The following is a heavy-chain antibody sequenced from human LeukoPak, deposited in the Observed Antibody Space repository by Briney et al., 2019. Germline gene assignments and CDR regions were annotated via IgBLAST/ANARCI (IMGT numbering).Heavy chain of an antibody. CDR1: GGTFSSYA. CDR3: ARVAVLDNYYYMDV. D-gene: IGHD1-1*01. J-gene: IGHJ6*03. CDR2: IIPTFGTA. V-gene: IGHV1-69*05. Sequence: GSSVKVSCKASGGTFSSYAISWVRQAPGQGLEWMGGIIPTFGTANYAQKFQDRVTITTDESTSTAYMELSSLRSEDTAVYYCARVAVLDNYYYMDVWGKGTTVTVSS.